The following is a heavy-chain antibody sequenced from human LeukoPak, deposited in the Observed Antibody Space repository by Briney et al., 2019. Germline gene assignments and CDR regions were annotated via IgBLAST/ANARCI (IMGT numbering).Heavy chain of an antibody. Sequence: GGSLRLSCAASGFTVSSNYMSWVRQAPGKGLEWVSVIYSGGSTYYADSVKGRFTISRDNSKNTLYLQMNSLRAEDTAVYYCARTSEGYYGSGEAFDIWGQGTKVTVSS. J-gene: IGHJ3*02. V-gene: IGHV3-53*01. CDR3: ARTSEGYYGSGEAFDI. CDR1: GFTVSSNY. CDR2: IYSGGST. D-gene: IGHD3-10*01.